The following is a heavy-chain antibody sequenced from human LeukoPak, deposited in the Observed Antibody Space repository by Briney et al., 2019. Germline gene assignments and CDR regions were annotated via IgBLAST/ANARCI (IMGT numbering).Heavy chain of an antibody. J-gene: IGHJ5*02. Sequence: SETLSLTCTVSGYSISSGYYWGWIRQPPGKGLEWIGSIYHSGSTYYNPSLKSRVTISVDTSKNQFSLKLSSVTAADTAVYYCARDRPVGATLPFDPWGQGTLVTVSS. CDR2: IYHSGST. D-gene: IGHD1-26*01. CDR1: GYSISSGYY. V-gene: IGHV4-38-2*02. CDR3: ARDRPVGATLPFDP.